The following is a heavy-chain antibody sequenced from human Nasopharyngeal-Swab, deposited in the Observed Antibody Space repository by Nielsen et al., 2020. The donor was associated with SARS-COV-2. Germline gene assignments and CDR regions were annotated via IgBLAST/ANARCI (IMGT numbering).Heavy chain of an antibody. CDR2: ISSSSSYI. Sequence: WIRQPPGKGLEWVSSISSSSSYIYYADSVKGRFTISRDNAKNSPYLQMNSLRAEDTAVYYCARDEAMVRGVIVFDYWGQGTLVTVSS. D-gene: IGHD3-10*01. V-gene: IGHV3-21*01. J-gene: IGHJ4*02. CDR3: ARDEAMVRGVIVFDY.